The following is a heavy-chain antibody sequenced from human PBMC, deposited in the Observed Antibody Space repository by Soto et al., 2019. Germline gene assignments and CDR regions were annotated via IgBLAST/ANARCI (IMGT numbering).Heavy chain of an antibody. CDR2: IYYSGST. CDR3: ARHFIGSSSGAPFDY. Sequence: SETLSLTCTVSGGSISSYYWSWIRQPPGKGLEWIGYIYYSGSTNYNPSLKSRVTISVDTSKNQFSLKLSSVTAADTAVYYCARHFIGSSSGAPFDYWGQGTLVTVSS. J-gene: IGHJ4*02. CDR1: GGSISSYY. V-gene: IGHV4-59*08. D-gene: IGHD6-25*01.